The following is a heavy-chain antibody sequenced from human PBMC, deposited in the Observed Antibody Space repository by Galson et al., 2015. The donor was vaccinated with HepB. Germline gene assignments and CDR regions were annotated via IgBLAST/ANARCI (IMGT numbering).Heavy chain of an antibody. CDR2: IYNSGSS. D-gene: IGHD2-15*01. V-gene: IGHV4-59*01. CDR1: GGSISSYY. J-gene: IGHJ4*02. CDR3: SRGEFGDFFDY. Sequence: LSLTCTVSGGSISSYYWNWIRQPPGKGLEWIGYIYNSGSSNYNPSLKSRVTISVDTSKNQFSLQLTSLTPADTAVYFCSRGEFGDFFDYWGQGTLVPVSS.